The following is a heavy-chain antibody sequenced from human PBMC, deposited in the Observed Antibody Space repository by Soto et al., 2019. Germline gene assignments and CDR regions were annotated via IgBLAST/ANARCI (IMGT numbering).Heavy chain of an antibody. Sequence: QVQLVQSGAEVKKPGASVKVSCKASGYTFTSYAMHWVRQAPGQRLEWMGWINAGNGNTKYSQKFQGRVTITRDTSASTAYMDLSSLRSEDTAVYYCARDFGGSYLDNWFDPWGQGTLVTVSS. V-gene: IGHV1-3*01. D-gene: IGHD1-26*01. J-gene: IGHJ5*02. CDR1: GYTFTSYA. CDR2: INAGNGNT. CDR3: ARDFGGSYLDNWFDP.